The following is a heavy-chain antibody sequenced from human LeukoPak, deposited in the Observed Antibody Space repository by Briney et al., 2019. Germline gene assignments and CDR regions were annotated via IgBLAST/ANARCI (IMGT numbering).Heavy chain of an antibody. CDR1: GGSISNYY. V-gene: IGHV4-59*01. D-gene: IGHD1-26*01. CDR3: ARGGATAFDI. J-gene: IGHJ3*02. CDR2: IYYSGST. Sequence: PSETLSLTCTVSGGSISNYYWSWIRQPPGKGLEWIGYIYYSGSTNYNPSLKSRVTISVDTSKNQFSLKLSSVTAADTAVYYCARGGATAFDIWGQGTMVTVSS.